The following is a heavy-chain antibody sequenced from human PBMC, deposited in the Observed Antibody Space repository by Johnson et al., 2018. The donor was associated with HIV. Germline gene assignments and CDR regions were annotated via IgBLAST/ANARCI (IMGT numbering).Heavy chain of an antibody. CDR3: ASVYYDILTGYYYDAFDI. V-gene: IGHV3-15*01. D-gene: IGHD3-9*01. J-gene: IGHJ3*02. Sequence: VQLVESGGGLVKPGGSLRLSCAASGFTFSDYYMSWIRQAPGKGLEWVGRIKSKTDGGTTDYADSVKGRFTISRDNSKNTLYLQMNSLRAEDTALYYCASVYYDILTGYYYDAFDIWGQGTMVTVSS. CDR2: IKSKTDGGTT. CDR1: GFTFSDYY.